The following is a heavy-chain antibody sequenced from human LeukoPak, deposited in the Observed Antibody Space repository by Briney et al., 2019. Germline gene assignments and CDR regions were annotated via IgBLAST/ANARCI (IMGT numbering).Heavy chain of an antibody. J-gene: IGHJ4*02. D-gene: IGHD3-9*01. CDR2: ISGSGGSK. CDR1: GFTFSSYA. Sequence: GGSLRLSCAASGFTFSSYAMSWVRQAPGQGLEWVSAISGSGGSKYYADSVKGRFTISRDNSKNTLYLQMNSLRAEDRAVYYCARLRYFDWLLFFDYWGQGTLVTVSS. V-gene: IGHV3-23*01. CDR3: ARLRYFDWLLFFDY.